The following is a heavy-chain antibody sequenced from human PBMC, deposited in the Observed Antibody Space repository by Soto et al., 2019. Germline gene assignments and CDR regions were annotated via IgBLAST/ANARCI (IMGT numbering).Heavy chain of an antibody. Sequence: SDTLSLTCTVSGCSISINLYYWGWVRQPPGKGLQWIGNIYYRGSTNYNPSLKSPVTISVDTSKNQFSLKLSSVTAADTAVYYCARQTDDSYTFNAFDIWGQGTMVT. V-gene: IGHV4-39*01. J-gene: IGHJ3*02. CDR2: IYYRGST. D-gene: IGHD3-16*01. CDR3: ARQTDDSYTFNAFDI. CDR1: GCSISINLYY.